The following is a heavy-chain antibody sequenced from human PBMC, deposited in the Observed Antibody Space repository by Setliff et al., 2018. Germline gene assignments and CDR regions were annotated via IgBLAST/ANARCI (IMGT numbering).Heavy chain of an antibody. CDR3: AKDGLGPTYTYFFDY. CDR2: ISGDGITI. Sequence: GGSLRLSCAASGFSFSYYYMSWVRQAPGKGLEWLSKISGDGITIYYADSVRGRFTISRDNAKDSLYLQMNSLRAEDTAVYYCAKDGLGPTYTYFFDYWGQGAQVTSPQ. J-gene: IGHJ4*02. D-gene: IGHD1-26*01. V-gene: IGHV3-11*01. CDR1: GFSFSYYY.